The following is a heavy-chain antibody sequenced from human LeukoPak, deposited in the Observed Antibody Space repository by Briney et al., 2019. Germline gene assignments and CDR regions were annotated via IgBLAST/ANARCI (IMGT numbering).Heavy chain of an antibody. CDR3: ASDLGYCSRTSCYFDY. CDR2: IIPTFYTA. J-gene: IGHJ4*02. V-gene: IGHV1-69*05. Sequence: SVKVSCKASGATFSTYAISWVRQAPGQGLEWMGGIIPTFYTANYAQKFQGRVTITTDESTNTAYMELSSLRSEDTAVYYCASDLGYCSRTSCYFDYWGQGTLVTVSS. D-gene: IGHD2-2*01. CDR1: GATFSTYA.